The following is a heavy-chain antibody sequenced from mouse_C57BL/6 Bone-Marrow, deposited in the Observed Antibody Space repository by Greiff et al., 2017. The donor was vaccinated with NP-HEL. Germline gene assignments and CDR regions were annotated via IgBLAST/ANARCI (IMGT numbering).Heavy chain of an antibody. Sequence: EVKLVESGGGLVQPGGSMKLSCAASGFTFSDAWMDWVLQSPEKGLEWVAEIRNKANNHATYYAESVKGRFTISRDDSKSSVYLQMNSLRAEDTGIYYCTSGVVNFDYWGQGTTLTVSS. J-gene: IGHJ2*01. CDR3: TSGVVNFDY. V-gene: IGHV6-6*01. D-gene: IGHD1-1*01. CDR2: IRNKANNHAT. CDR1: GFTFSDAW.